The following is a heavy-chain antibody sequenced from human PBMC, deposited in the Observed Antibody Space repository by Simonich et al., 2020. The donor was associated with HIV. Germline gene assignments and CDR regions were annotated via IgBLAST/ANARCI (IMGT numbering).Heavy chain of an antibody. CDR2: INHSGSN. D-gene: IGHD5-12*01. V-gene: IGHV4-34*01. J-gene: IGHJ4*02. CDR3: ARRTGYDLDY. CDR1: GGSISRFSYY. Sequence: QVRLQQWGAGLLKPSKTLSLTCTVSGGSISRFSYYWGWIRQPPGKGLEWIGEINHSGSNDYNPSLKSRVTISVDTSKNQFSLKLSSVTAADTAVYYCARRTGYDLDYWGQGTLVTVSS.